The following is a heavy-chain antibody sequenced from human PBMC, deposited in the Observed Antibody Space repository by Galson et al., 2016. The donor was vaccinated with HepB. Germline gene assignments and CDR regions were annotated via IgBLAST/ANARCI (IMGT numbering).Heavy chain of an antibody. CDR2: ISSSSSYI. CDR1: GFSFSNSG. V-gene: IGHV3-21*01. CDR3: ARDRGYCSSTRCYGVYYGMDV. D-gene: IGHD2-2*01. Sequence: SLRLSCAASGFSFSNSGMSWVRQAPGKGLEYVSSISSSSSYIYYPDSVKGRFTISRDNAKNSPYPQMNSLRAEDTAVYYCARDRGYCSSTRCYGVYYGMDVWGQGTTVTVSS. J-gene: IGHJ6*02.